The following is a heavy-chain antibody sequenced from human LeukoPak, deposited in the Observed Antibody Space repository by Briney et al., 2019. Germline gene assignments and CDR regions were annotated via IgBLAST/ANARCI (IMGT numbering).Heavy chain of an antibody. CDR3: AREGDIAAAGINY. J-gene: IGHJ4*02. CDR1: GGSISSSSYY. CDR2: IYYSGST. D-gene: IGHD6-13*01. V-gene: IGHV4-61*05. Sequence: SETLSLTCTVSGGSISSSSYYWGWIRQPPGKGLEWIGYIYYSGSTNYNPSLKSRVTISVDTSKNQFSLKLSSVTAADTAVYYCAREGDIAAAGINYWGQGTLVTVSS.